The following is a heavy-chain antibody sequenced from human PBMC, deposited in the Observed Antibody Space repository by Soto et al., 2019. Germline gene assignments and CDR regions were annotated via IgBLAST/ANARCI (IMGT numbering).Heavy chain of an antibody. Sequence: QVQLQESGPGLVKPSQTLSLTCTVSGRSISSVNYYWSWIRQPPGKGLEWIGYIYYSGSTYYNPYLRSGITISVNTSKNQFSPKLSSVTAADTAVYYCARYGSGECNRGSCYSPFDSWGQGTLVTVSS. CDR3: ARYGSGECNRGSCYSPFDS. V-gene: IGHV4-30-4*01. D-gene: IGHD2-15*01. CDR2: IYYSGST. J-gene: IGHJ4*02. CDR1: GRSISSVNYY.